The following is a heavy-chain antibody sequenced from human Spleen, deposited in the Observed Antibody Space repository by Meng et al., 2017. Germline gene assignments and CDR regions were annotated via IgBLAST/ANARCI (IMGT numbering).Heavy chain of an antibody. CDR2: IYYGST. V-gene: IGHV4-59*01. CDR3: ARTYYDDGSGHFDY. Sequence: SETLSLTCTVSGGSMSRYYWSWIRQPPGKGLEWIGYIYYGSTNYNPSLKSRVTISVDTSKNQFYLKLSSVTAADTAVYYCARTYYDDGSGHFDYWGQGTLVTVSS. D-gene: IGHD3-22*01. J-gene: IGHJ4*02. CDR1: GGSMSRYY.